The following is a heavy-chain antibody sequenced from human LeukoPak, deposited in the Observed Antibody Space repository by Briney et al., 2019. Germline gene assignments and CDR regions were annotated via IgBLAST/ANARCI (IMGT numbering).Heavy chain of an antibody. CDR3: ARDGGESSSWYYFDY. J-gene: IGHJ4*02. Sequence: ASVKVSCKASGYTFTGYYMHWVRQAPGQGLEWMGWINPNSGGTNYAQKFQGRVTMTRDTSISTAYTELSRLRSDDTAVYYCARDGGESSSWYYFDYWGQGTLVTVSS. CDR2: INPNSGGT. D-gene: IGHD6-13*01. V-gene: IGHV1-2*02. CDR1: GYTFTGYY.